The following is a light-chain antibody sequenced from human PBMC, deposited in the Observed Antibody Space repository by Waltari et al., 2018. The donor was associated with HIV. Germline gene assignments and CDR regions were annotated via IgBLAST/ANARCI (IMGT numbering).Light chain of an antibody. CDR1: SSNIVAGYD. J-gene: IGLJ2*01. CDR3: QSYDTSLSGSGV. Sequence: QSVLTQPPSVSGAPGQRVTISCTGSSSNIVAGYDVHWSHQLPGTPPRVLIYGNSNRPSGVPDRCSGSKSGTSASLAITGLQAEDEADYYCQSYDTSLSGSGVFGGGTKLTVL. CDR2: GNS. V-gene: IGLV1-40*01.